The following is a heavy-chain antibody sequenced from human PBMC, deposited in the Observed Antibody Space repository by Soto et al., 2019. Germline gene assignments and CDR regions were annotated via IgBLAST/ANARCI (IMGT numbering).Heavy chain of an antibody. D-gene: IGHD1-1*01. CDR2: IIPIFGTA. V-gene: IGHV1-69*12. CDR1: GGTFSSYA. CDR3: ARDQGDVQLARGDWFDP. Sequence: QVQLVQSGAEVKKPGSSVKVSCKASGGTFSSYAISWVRQAPGQGLEWMGGIIPIFGTANYAQKFQGRVTITADESTSTAYMELSRLRSEDTSVYYCARDQGDVQLARGDWFDPWGQGTLVTVSS. J-gene: IGHJ5*02.